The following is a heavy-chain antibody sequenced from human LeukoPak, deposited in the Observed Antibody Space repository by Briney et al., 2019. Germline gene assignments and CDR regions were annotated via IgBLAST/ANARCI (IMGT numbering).Heavy chain of an antibody. CDR1: GYSFTSYW. CDR2: IYPGDSDT. CDR3: ARVAVAYYYYYGMDV. D-gene: IGHD6-19*01. V-gene: IGHV5-51*01. J-gene: IGHJ6*02. Sequence: KCGESLNISCKGSGYSFTSYWIGWVRQMPGKGLEWMGIIYPGDSDTRYSPSFQGQVTISAGKSISTAYLQWSSLKASDTAMYYCARVAVAYYYYYGMDVWGQGTTVTVSS.